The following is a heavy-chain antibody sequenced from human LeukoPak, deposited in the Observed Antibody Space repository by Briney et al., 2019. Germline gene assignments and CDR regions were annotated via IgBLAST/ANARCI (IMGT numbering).Heavy chain of an antibody. CDR3: ARDQYSSSSEWFDP. Sequence: ASVKVSCKASGYTFTSYGISWVRQAPGQGLEWMGWISAYNGNTNYAQKLQGRVTMTTDTSTSTAYMELRSLRSDDTAVYYCARDQYSSSSEWFDPWGQGTLVTVSS. CDR2: ISAYNGNT. CDR1: GYTFTSYG. D-gene: IGHD6-6*01. J-gene: IGHJ5*02. V-gene: IGHV1-18*01.